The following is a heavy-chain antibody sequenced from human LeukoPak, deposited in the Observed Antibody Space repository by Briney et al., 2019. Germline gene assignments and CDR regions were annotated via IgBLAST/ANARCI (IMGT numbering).Heavy chain of an antibody. CDR3: ARIAPPRRIAARPERDY. D-gene: IGHD6-6*01. CDR1: GGSFSGYY. V-gene: IGHV4-34*01. J-gene: IGHJ4*02. CDR2: INHGGST. Sequence: TSETLSLTCAVYGGSFSGYYWSWIRQPPGKGRGWVGEINHGGSTNYTPSLKSRVTISVDTSKNQFSLKLSSVTAADTAVYYCARIAPPRRIAARPERDYWGQGTLVTVSS.